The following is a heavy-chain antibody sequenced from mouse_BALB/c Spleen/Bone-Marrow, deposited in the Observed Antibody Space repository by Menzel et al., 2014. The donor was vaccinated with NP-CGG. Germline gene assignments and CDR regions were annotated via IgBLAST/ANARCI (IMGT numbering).Heavy chain of an antibody. CDR3: ARGTGWYFDV. CDR1: GYTFTDYW. CDR2: IDTSDSYT. V-gene: IGHV1-69*01. D-gene: IGHD4-1*01. J-gene: IGHJ1*01. Sequence: QVQLQQSGAELVMPGASVKMSCKASGYTFTDYWMHWVKQRPGQGHEWIGEIDTSDSYTSYNQKFKGKATLTVDESSSTAYMQLSSLTSEDSAVYYCARGTGWYFDVWGAGTTVTVSS.